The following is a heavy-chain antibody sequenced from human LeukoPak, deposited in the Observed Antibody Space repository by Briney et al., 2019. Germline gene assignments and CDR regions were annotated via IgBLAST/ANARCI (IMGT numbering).Heavy chain of an antibody. CDR1: TSR. CDR3: ARDSWNFYDDSGYNRDFDS. V-gene: IGHV1-18*01. J-gene: IGHJ5*01. Sequence: GASVKVSCKATSRISWVRQAPGQGLEWMGWIGTYGGDTYYAQKFQGRITATTDTSTSTVYMELRNLRSDDTAVYYCARDSWNFYDDSGYNRDFDSWGQGTLVTVSS. D-gene: IGHD3-22*01. CDR2: IGTYGGDT.